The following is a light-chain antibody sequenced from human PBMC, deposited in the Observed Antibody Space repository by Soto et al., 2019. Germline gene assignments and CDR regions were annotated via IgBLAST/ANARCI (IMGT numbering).Light chain of an antibody. CDR3: QQYNTYPYT. CDR1: QNIGRW. CDR2: DAS. V-gene: IGKV1-5*01. Sequence: DIQMAQSPSTLSASVGDRVTITCRASQNIGRWLAWYQRKPGKAPKLLVYDASSLDSGVPSRFSGSGSGTEFTLTISSPQPDDVATYYCQQYNTYPYTFGQGTKLEIK. J-gene: IGKJ2*01.